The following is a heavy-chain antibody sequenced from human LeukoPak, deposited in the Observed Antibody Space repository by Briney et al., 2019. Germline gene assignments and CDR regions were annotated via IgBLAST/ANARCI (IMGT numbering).Heavy chain of an antibody. CDR1: GFTFSSYA. V-gene: IGHV3-23*01. CDR2: ISGTGGRT. D-gene: IGHD6-13*01. J-gene: IGHJ4*02. CDR3: AKDPQRVAAAGTYYFDY. Sequence: QSGGSLRLSCAASGFTFSSYAMSWVRQAPGKGLEWVSAISGTGGRTYYADSVKGRFTISRDNSKNTLYLQMNSLRAEDTAVYYCAKDPQRVAAAGTYYFDYWGQGTLVTVSS.